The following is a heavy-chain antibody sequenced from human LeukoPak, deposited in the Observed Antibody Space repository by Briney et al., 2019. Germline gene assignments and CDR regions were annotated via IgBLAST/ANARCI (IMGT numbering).Heavy chain of an antibody. CDR1: GYTFTGYY. J-gene: IGHJ6*02. V-gene: IGHV1-2*02. CDR2: INPNSGGT. Sequence: WASVKVSCKASGYTFTGYYMHWVRQAPGQGLEWMGWINPNSGGTNYAQKFQGRVTMTRDTSISTAYMELSKLRSDDTAVYYCARDGDDYDILTGPRYYYYGMDVWGQGTTVTVSS. CDR3: ARDGDDYDILTGPRYYYYGMDV. D-gene: IGHD3-9*01.